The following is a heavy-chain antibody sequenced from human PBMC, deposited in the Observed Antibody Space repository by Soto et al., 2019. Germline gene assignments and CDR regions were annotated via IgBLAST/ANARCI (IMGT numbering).Heavy chain of an antibody. CDR2: IKSKIDAGTT. J-gene: IGHJ4*02. D-gene: IGHD5-18*01. CDR3: TTGGAMVRTPWPIDY. CDR1: GFTFSNAW. V-gene: IGHV3-15*01. Sequence: EVQLVESGGGLVKPGGSLRLSCAASGFTFSNAWMSWVRQAPGKGLEWVGRIKSKIDAGTTDYAAPVKGRFTISRDDSKNTLYLQMNSLKTEDTAVYYCTTGGAMVRTPWPIDYWGQGTLVSVSS.